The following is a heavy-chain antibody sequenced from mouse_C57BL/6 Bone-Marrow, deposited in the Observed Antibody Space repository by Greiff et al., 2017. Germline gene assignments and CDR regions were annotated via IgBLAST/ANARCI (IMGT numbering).Heavy chain of an antibody. CDR1: GYTFTTYP. V-gene: IGHV1-47*01. CDR3: AIYYGIPFAY. J-gene: IGHJ3*01. Sequence: VKLVESGAELVKPGASVKMSCKASGYTFTTYPLAWMKQNHGKSLEWIGNFHPYNDDTKYNEKFKGKATLTVEKSSSTVYLELSRLTSDDSAVYYCAIYYGIPFAYWGQGTLVTVSA. D-gene: IGHD2-1*01. CDR2: FHPYNDDT.